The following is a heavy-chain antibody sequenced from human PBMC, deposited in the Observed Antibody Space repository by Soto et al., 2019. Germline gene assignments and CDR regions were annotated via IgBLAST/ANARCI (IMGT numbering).Heavy chain of an antibody. Sequence: NPSETLSLTCTVSGGSISDISYCWGWIRQPPGKGLQWIGCMFYSGATYYNPSLKNRVTLSVDTSNNEFSLKLVSVTAPDTAVYYCARHKSGSDWLGPWGQGTLVTVSS. CDR1: GGSISDISYC. CDR2: MFYSGAT. J-gene: IGHJ5*02. V-gene: IGHV4-39*01. CDR3: ARHKSGSDWLGP. D-gene: IGHD2-15*01.